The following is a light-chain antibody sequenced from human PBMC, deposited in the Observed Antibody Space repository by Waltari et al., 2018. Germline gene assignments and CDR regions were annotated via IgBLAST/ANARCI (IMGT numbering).Light chain of an antibody. CDR3: CSFTSRSTLV. J-gene: IGLJ3*02. CDR2: DVS. Sequence: QSSLTQPASVSGSPGQSITISCTGTSSYLAAFTYVSWYQQHPGKVPKRLIFDVSNRPSGVSNRFSGSKSGNTASLTISGLQAEDESDYYCCSFTSRSTLVFGGGTKLTVL. V-gene: IGLV2-14*01. CDR1: SSYLAAFTY.